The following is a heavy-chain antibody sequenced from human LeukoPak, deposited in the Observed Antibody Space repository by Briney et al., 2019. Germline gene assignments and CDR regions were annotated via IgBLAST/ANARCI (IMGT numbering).Heavy chain of an antibody. CDR3: AKDAGSWSHFQY. J-gene: IGHJ4*02. CDR2: ISYDGSNK. D-gene: IGHD6-13*01. Sequence: GRSLRLSCAASGFTFSSYGMHWARQAPGKGLEWVAVISYDGSNKYHADSVKGRFTISRDDSKNTLYLQMNSLRIEDTAVYYCAKDAGSWSHFQYWGQGTLVTVSS. V-gene: IGHV3-30*18. CDR1: GFTFSSYG.